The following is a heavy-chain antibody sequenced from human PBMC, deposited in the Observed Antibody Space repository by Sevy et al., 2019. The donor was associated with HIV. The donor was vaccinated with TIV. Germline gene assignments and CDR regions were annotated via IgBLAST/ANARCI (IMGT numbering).Heavy chain of an antibody. Sequence: ASVKVSCKASGYTFIDYFMHWVRQAPGQGLEWMGWINPNSGDTKYAQKFQGRVTVTRDTSIRTAYMELSSLRFDDTAVYYCASPGGYRYGSLLDNWGQGTLVTVSS. CDR1: GYTFIDYF. CDR2: INPNSGDT. J-gene: IGHJ4*02. V-gene: IGHV1-2*02. D-gene: IGHD5-18*01. CDR3: ASPGGYRYGSLLDN.